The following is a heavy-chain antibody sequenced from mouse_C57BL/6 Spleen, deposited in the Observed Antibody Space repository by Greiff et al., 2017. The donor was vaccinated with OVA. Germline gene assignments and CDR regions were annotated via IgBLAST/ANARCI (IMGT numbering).Heavy chain of an antibody. V-gene: IGHV1-26*01. J-gene: IGHJ3*01. CDR2: INPNNGGT. D-gene: IGHD2-2*01. Sequence: VQLQQSGPELVKPGASVKISCKASGYTFTDYYMNWVKQSHGKSLEWIGDINPNNGGTSYNQKFKGKATLTVDKSSSTAYMELRSLTSEDSAVYYCARMVTTGPWFAYWGQGTLVTVSA. CDR3: ARMVTTGPWFAY. CDR1: GYTFTDYY.